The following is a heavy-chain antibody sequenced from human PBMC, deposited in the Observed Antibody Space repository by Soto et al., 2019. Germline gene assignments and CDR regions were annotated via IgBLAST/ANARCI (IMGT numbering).Heavy chain of an antibody. Sequence: ASVKVSCKASGYTFTSYAMHWVRQAPGQRLEWMGWINAGNGNTKYSQKFQGRVTITRDTSASTAYMELSSLRSEDTAVYYCARDGPLLWDGVVIIGFYYMDVWGKGTTVTVSS. J-gene: IGHJ6*03. CDR1: GYTFTSYA. D-gene: IGHD3-3*01. V-gene: IGHV1-3*01. CDR3: ARDGPLLWDGVVIIGFYYMDV. CDR2: INAGNGNT.